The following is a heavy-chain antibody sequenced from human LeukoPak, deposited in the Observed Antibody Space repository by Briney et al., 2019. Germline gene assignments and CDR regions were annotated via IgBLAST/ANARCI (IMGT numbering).Heavy chain of an antibody. D-gene: IGHD3-16*01. CDR3: ARFDYVSETHGMDAFDM. CDR2: INHGGST. J-gene: IGHJ3*02. Sequence: PSETLSLTCGVSGYSIRNGYSWDWIRQAPGKGLEWIGSINHGGSTTYNPSLRSRVTISLVTSKNAFSLTLRSVTAADTAVYYCARFDYVSETHGMDAFDMWGHGTMVTVSP. CDR1: GYSIRNGYS. V-gene: IGHV4-38-2*01.